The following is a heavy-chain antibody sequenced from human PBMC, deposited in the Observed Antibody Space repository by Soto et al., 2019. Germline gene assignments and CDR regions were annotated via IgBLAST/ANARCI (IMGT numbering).Heavy chain of an antibody. J-gene: IGHJ2*01. CDR2: IYHSGST. V-gene: IGHV4-30-2*01. Sequence: QLQLQESGSGLVKPSQTLSLTCAVSGGSISSGGYSWSWIRQPPGKGLEWIGYIYHSGSTYYNPSLKSRVTISVDRSKNQFSLKLSSVTAADTAVYYCDRVCRGGVVIPEHDYWYFDLWGRGTLVTVSS. D-gene: IGHD2-15*01. CDR1: GGSISSGGYS. CDR3: DRVCRGGVVIPEHDYWYFDL.